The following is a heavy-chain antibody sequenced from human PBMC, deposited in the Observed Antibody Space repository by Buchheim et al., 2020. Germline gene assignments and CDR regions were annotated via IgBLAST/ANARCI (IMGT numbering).Heavy chain of an antibody. D-gene: IGHD2-15*01. CDR3: AKDHSASGRSAYYYYGMDV. Sequence: EVQLVESGGVVVQPGGSLRLSCAASGFTFDDYAMHWVRQAPGKGLEWVSLISWDGGSTYYADSVKGRFTISRANSKNSLYLQMNSLRAEDTALYYCAKDHSASGRSAYYYYGMDVWGQGTT. CDR2: ISWDGGST. CDR1: GFTFDDYA. V-gene: IGHV3-43D*03. J-gene: IGHJ6*02.